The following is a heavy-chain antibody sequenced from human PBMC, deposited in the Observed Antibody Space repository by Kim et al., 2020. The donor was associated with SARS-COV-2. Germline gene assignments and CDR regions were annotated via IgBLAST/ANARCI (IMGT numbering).Heavy chain of an antibody. CDR2: ISYDGSNK. Sequence: GGSLRLSCAASGFTFSSYGMHWVRQAPGKGLEWVAVISYDGSNKYYADSVKGRFTISEDNSKNTLNLQMKSLKAKDTAGYYVAKDYGRWIQLSCFDYWG. V-gene: IGHV3-30*18. CDR3: AKDYGRWIQLSCFDY. J-gene: IGHJ4*01. D-gene: IGHD5-18*01. CDR1: GFTFSSYG.